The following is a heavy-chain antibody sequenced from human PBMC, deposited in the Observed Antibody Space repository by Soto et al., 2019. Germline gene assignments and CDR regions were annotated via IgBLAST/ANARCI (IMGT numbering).Heavy chain of an antibody. CDR3: ARTAAAGKYYYGMDV. V-gene: IGHV5-10-1*01. J-gene: IGHJ6*02. Sequence: GESLKISCKGSGYSFTSYWISWVRQMPGKGLEWMGRIDPSDSYTNYSPSFQGHVTISADKSISTAYLQWSSLKASDTAMYYCARTAAAGKYYYGMDVWGQGTTVTVSS. CDR2: IDPSDSYT. CDR1: GYSFTSYW. D-gene: IGHD6-13*01.